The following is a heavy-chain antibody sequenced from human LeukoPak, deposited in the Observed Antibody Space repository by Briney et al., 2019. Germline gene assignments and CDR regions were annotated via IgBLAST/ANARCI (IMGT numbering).Heavy chain of an antibody. D-gene: IGHD4-17*01. CDR1: GGSISSGSYY. CDR2: IYYSGST. CDR3: ARGDYDDRAQSDY. J-gene: IGHJ4*02. V-gene: IGHV4-39*07. Sequence: SETLSLTCTVSGGSISSGSYYWGWIRQPPGKGLEWIGSIYYSGSTHYHPSLKSRVTISVDTSKNQFSLKLSSVTAADTAVYYCARGDYDDRAQSDYWGQGALVTVSS.